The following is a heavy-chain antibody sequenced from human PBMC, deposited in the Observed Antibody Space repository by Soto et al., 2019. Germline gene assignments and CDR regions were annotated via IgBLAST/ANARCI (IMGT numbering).Heavy chain of an antibody. D-gene: IGHD3-9*01. CDR3: ARAFDSLVPTAD. CDR1: GFTFSHYW. V-gene: IGHV3-74*01. CDR2: ISSDGSYA. J-gene: IGHJ4*02. Sequence: GGSLRLSCAASGFTFSHYWMYLGRQAPGKGLVCFSRISSDGSYASYADSVKGRFTISRDSAKSTLYLQMNSLRAEDTGVYYCARAFDSLVPTADWGQGTLVTVSS.